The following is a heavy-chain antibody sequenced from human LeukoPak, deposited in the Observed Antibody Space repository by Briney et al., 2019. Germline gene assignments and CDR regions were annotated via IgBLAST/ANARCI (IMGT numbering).Heavy chain of an antibody. J-gene: IGHJ4*02. V-gene: IGHV3-9*01. CDR2: ISWNSGSI. CDR1: GFTFDDYA. CDR3: AKAIYYDSSGYSFDY. D-gene: IGHD3-22*01. Sequence: GGSLRLSCAASGFTFDDYAMHWVRQAPGKGLEWVSGISWNSGSIGYADSVKGRFTISRDNAKNSLYLQMNSLRAEDTALYYCAKAIYYDSSGYSFDYWGQGTLVTVPS.